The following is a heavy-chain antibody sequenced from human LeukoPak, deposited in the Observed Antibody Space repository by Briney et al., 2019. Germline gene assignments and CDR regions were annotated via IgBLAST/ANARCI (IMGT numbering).Heavy chain of an antibody. V-gene: IGHV1-2*02. CDR2: INPNSGGT. D-gene: IGHD3-22*01. CDR1: GYTLTDYY. J-gene: IGHJ4*02. CDR3: ARRLDYYDSRTYYRFFDY. Sequence: GASVKVSCKASGYTLTDYYMHWVRQAPGQGLEWMGWINPNSGGTNYAQNFQGRVTMTRDTSISTAYMELSRLTSDDTAVYYCARRLDYYDSRTYYRFFDYWGQGTLVTVSS.